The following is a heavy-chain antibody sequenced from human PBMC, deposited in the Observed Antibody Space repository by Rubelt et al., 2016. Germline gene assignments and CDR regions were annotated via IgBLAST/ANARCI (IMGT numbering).Heavy chain of an antibody. Sequence: QVQLVQSGAEVKKPGASVKASCKASGYTFTSDGISWVRQAPGHGLEWMGWISAYNGTTNYAQKRQGRVTMTTDTSTSTAYMELRSLRSDDTAVYYCARVRFGDSWFDPWGQGTLVTVSS. CDR2: ISAYNGTT. CDR1: GYTFTSDG. D-gene: IGHD3-10*01. CDR3: ARVRFGDSWFDP. J-gene: IGHJ5*02. V-gene: IGHV1-18*01.